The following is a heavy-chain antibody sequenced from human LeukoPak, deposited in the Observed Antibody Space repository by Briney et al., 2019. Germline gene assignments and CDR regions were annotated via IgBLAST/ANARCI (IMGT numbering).Heavy chain of an antibody. CDR3: ASGVAGPYYFDY. D-gene: IGHD6-19*01. CDR2: ISSNGGST. Sequence: PGGSLRLSCAASGFTFSSYAMSWVRQAPGKGLEYVSAISSNGGSTYYANSVKGRFTISRDNSKNTLYLQMGSLRAEDMAVYYCASGVAGPYYFDYWGQGTLVTVSS. CDR1: GFTFSSYA. J-gene: IGHJ4*02. V-gene: IGHV3-64*01.